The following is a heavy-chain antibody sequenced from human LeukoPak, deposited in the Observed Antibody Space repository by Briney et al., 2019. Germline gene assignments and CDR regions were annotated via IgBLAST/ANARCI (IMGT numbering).Heavy chain of an antibody. CDR2: IGTGGDT. CDR1: GFAFSSYA. D-gene: IGHD6-13*01. CDR3: ARAVAAAVIDY. J-gene: IGHJ4*02. V-gene: IGHV3-47*01. Sequence: PGGSLRLSCAASGFAFSSYALHWVRRAPGKGLELVSAIGTGGDTYYADSVMGRFTISRDNAKKSLYLHMNSLIAEDMAVYYCARAVAAAVIDYWGQGTLVTVSS.